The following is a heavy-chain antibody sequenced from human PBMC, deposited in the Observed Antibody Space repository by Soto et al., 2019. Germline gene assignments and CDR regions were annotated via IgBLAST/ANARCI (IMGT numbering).Heavy chain of an antibody. CDR3: SGSIFYYGMDV. J-gene: IGHJ6*02. Sequence: GESLKISCKGSGYTFTNYWIGWVRQMPGKGPEWMGIIYPGDSDTKYNPSFQGQVTISADKSITTTYLQWSSLKASDTAIYYCSGSIFYYGMDVWGQGTTVTVSS. V-gene: IGHV5-51*01. D-gene: IGHD6-6*01. CDR2: IYPGDSDT. CDR1: GYTFTNYW.